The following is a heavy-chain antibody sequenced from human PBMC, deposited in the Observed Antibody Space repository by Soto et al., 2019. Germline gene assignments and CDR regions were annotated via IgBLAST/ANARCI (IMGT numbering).Heavy chain of an antibody. CDR3: TTGPFRVGPATAFYYYYYMDA. CDR1: GFTFSNAW. V-gene: IGHV3-15*01. J-gene: IGHJ6*03. Sequence: PGGSLRLSCAASGFTFSNAWMSWVRQAPGKGLEWVGRIKSKTDGGTTDYAAPVKGRFTISRDDSKNTLYLQMNSLKTEDTAVYYCTTGPFRVGPATAFYYYYYMDAWGKGTTVTVSS. D-gene: IGHD2-2*01. CDR2: IKSKTDGGTT.